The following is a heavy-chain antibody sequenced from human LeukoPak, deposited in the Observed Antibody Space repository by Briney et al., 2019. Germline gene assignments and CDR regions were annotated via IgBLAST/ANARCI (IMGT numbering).Heavy chain of an antibody. CDR2: IYSGGST. V-gene: IGHV3-66*01. J-gene: IGHJ4*02. CDR1: GFTVSSNY. D-gene: IGHD6-13*01. Sequence: SGGSLRLSCAASGFTVSSNYMSWVRQAPGKGLEWVSVIYSGGSTYYADSVKGRFTISRDNSKNTLYLQMNSLRAEDTAVYYCAKSHRAAAPMGYWGQGTLVTVSS. CDR3: AKSHRAAAPMGY.